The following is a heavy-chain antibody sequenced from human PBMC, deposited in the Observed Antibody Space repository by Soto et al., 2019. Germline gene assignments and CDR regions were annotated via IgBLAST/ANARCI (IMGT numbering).Heavy chain of an antibody. CDR3: ARGFPTGGHHNGNWFDP. CDR2: IYGGST. Sequence: TRSVAEGNISSSDYCWSRIKKPPGQGLEWIGSIYGGSTYYNPSLKSRVTISVDTSKNQFSPRLSSVTAADTAVFYCARGFPTGGHHNGNWFDPWGQGTLVTVSS. V-gene: IGHV4-39*01. CDR1: EGNISSSDYC. J-gene: IGHJ5*02. D-gene: IGHD7-27*01.